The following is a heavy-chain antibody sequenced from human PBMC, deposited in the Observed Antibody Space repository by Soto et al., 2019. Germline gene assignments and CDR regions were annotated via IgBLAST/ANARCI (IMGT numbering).Heavy chain of an antibody. Sequence: QVQLVESGGGLVKPGGSLRLSCAASGFTFSDSYMSWIRQAPGKGLEWISYITFGGNTVYYADSLKGRFTISRDNAKNSLYLQMNRLRAEHTAVYYCARVSWREKYGMDVWGQGTTV. J-gene: IGHJ6*02. CDR1: GFTFSDSY. CDR2: ITFGGNTV. V-gene: IGHV3-11*01. CDR3: ARVSWREKYGMDV.